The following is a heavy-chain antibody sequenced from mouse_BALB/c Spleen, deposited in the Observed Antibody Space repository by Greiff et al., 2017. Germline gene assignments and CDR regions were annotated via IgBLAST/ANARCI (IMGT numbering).Heavy chain of an antibody. D-gene: IGHD2-3*01. CDR1: GFSLTSYG. V-gene: IGHV2-2*02. J-gene: IGHJ3*01. Sequence: QVQLQQSGPGLVQPSQSLSITCTVSGFSLTSYGVHWVRQSPGKGLEWLGVIWSGGSTDYNAAFISRLSISKDNSKSQVFFKMNSLQANDTAIYYCARNSYDGYYLAWFAYWGQGTLVTVSA. CDR2: IWSGGST. CDR3: ARNSYDGYYLAWFAY.